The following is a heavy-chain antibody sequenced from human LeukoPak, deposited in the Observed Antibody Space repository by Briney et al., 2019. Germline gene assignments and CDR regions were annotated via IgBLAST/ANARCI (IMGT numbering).Heavy chain of an antibody. Sequence: GASVKVSCKASGYIFTSYDITWVRQATGQGLEWMGWMNPNSGNTGYAQKFQGRVTMTRNTSISTAYMELSSLRSEDTAVYYCARGDVGVLRYFDWLYYFDYWGQGTLVTVSS. CDR2: MNPNSGNT. CDR1: GYIFTSYD. V-gene: IGHV1-8*01. D-gene: IGHD3-9*01. CDR3: ARGDVGVLRYFDWLYYFDY. J-gene: IGHJ4*02.